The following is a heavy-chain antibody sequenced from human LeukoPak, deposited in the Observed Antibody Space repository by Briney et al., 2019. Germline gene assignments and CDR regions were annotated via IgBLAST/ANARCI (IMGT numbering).Heavy chain of an antibody. CDR2: ISGSGGST. V-gene: IGHV3-23*01. D-gene: IGHD3-10*01. CDR3: AEDWLEKDYYGSGSYYVGEFFQH. CDR1: GFTFSSYA. J-gene: IGHJ1*01. Sequence: GGSLRPSCAASGFTFSSYAMSWVRQAPGKGLEWVSAISGSGGSTYYADSVKGRFTISRDNSKNTLYLQMNSLRAEDTAVYYCAEDWLEKDYYGSGSYYVGEFFQHWGQGTLVTVSS.